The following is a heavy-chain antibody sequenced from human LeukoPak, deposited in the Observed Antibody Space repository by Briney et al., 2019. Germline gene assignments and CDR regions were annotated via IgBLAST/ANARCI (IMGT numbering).Heavy chain of an antibody. V-gene: IGHV3-33*01. J-gene: IGHJ4*02. CDR3: ARDHNWGNEVDY. Sequence: GGSLRLSCSASGFTFSTYGRHWVRQAPGKGLEWVAIIWYGGSNKYYADYVKGRITISRDNSKNTLYLQMNSLRAEDTAIYYCARDHNWGNEVDYWGQGTLVTVSS. CDR2: IWYGGSNK. D-gene: IGHD7-27*01. CDR1: GFTFSTYG.